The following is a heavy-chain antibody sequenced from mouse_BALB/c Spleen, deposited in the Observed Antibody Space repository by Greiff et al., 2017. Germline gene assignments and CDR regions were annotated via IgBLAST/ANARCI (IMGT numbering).Heavy chain of an antibody. CDR1: GYAFTNYL. CDR2: INPGSGGT. V-gene: IGHV1-54*01. D-gene: IGHD3-3*01. J-gene: IGHJ3*01. Sequence: QVQLQQSGAELVRPGTSVKVSCKASGYAFTNYLIEWVKQRPGQGLEWIGVINPGSGGTNYNEKFKGKATLTVDKSSSTAYMQLSSPTSEDSAVYYCARGTGFAYWGQGTLVTVSA. CDR3: ARGTGFAY.